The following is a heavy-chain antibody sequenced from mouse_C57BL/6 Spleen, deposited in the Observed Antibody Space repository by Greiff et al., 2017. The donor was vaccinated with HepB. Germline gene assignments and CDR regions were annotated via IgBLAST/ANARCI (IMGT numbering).Heavy chain of an antibody. D-gene: IGHD2-2*01. Sequence: EVNVVESGGDLVKPGGSLKLSCAASGFTFSSYGMSWVRQTPDKRLEWVATISSGGSYTYYPDSVKGRFTISRDNAKNTLYLQMSSLKSEDTAMYYCARQGYGYLYYYAMDYWGQGTSVTVSS. V-gene: IGHV5-6*01. CDR2: ISSGGSYT. J-gene: IGHJ4*01. CDR3: ARQGYGYLYYYAMDY. CDR1: GFTFSSYG.